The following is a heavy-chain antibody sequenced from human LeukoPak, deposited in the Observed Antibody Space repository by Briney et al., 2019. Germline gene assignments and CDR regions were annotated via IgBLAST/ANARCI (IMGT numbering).Heavy chain of an antibody. J-gene: IGHJ3*02. D-gene: IGHD5-12*01. CDR2: INSDGSTT. CDR1: GFISNSYG. V-gene: IGHV3-74*01. CDR3: ARGVRWLQSGYAFDI. Sequence: GGSLRLSCAASGFISNSYGMNWVRQAPGKGLVWVSRINSDGSTTNYADSVKGRFTISRDNAKNTLYLQMNSLRAEDTAVYYCARGVRWLQSGYAFDIWGQGTMVTVSS.